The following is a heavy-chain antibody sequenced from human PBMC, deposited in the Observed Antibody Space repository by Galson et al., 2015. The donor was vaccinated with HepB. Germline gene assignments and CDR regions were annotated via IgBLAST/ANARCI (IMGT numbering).Heavy chain of an antibody. Sequence: SVKVSCKASGYTFTSYAMHWVRQAPGQRLEWMGWINAGNGNTKYSQKFQGRVTITRDTSASTAYMELSSLRSEDTAVYYCARELSMIVEDGMFDIWGQGTMVTVSS. CDR2: INAGNGNT. CDR3: ARELSMIVEDGMFDI. V-gene: IGHV1-3*01. D-gene: IGHD3-22*01. J-gene: IGHJ3*02. CDR1: GYTFTSYA.